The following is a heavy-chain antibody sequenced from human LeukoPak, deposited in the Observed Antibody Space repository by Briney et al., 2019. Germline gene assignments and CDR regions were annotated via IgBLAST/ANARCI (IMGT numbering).Heavy chain of an antibody. CDR3: ARVGDSGSSFDY. CDR1: GGSIKNFY. V-gene: IGHV4-59*01. D-gene: IGHD3-10*01. CDR2: IYHTGST. Sequence: PSETLSLTCTVSGGSIKNFYWYWVRQPPGKGLEWIGYIYHTGSTNYDPSLKNRVTMSVDTSKNLLSLRLTCLTAADTAVYYCARVGDSGSSFDYWGQGTQVTVSS. J-gene: IGHJ4*02.